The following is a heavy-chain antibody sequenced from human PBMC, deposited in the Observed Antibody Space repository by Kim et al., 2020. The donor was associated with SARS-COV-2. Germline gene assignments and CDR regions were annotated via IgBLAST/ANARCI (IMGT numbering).Heavy chain of an antibody. J-gene: IGHJ4*02. CDR1: GFTFSSYS. CDR3: ARDSISWGHDFWSGSAYFDY. D-gene: IGHD3-3*01. V-gene: IGHV3-21*01. CDR2: ISSSSSYI. Sequence: GGSLRLSCAASGFTFSSYSMNWVRQAPGKGLEWVSSISSSSSYIYYADSVKGRFTISRDNAKNSLYLQMNSLRAEDTAVYYCARDSISWGHDFWSGSAYFDYWGQGTLVTVSS.